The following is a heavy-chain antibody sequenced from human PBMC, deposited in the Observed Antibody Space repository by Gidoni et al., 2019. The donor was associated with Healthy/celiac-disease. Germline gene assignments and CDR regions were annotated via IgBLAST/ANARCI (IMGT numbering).Heavy chain of an antibody. Sequence: QVQLVQSGAEVKKPGASVQVSCKASGYTFTSYGISWVRQAPGQGLEWMGWNSAYNGNTNYAQKLQGRVTMTTDTSTSTAYMELRSLRSDDTAVYYCARYPGYSSGWYEVPYFDYWGQGTLVTVSS. CDR3: ARYPGYSSGWYEVPYFDY. CDR2: NSAYNGNT. D-gene: IGHD6-19*01. J-gene: IGHJ4*02. CDR1: GYTFTSYG. V-gene: IGHV1-18*04.